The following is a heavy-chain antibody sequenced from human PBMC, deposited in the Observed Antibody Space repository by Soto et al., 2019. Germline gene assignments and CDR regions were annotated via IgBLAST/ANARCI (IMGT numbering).Heavy chain of an antibody. V-gene: IGHV3-48*01. CDR1: GFTFSSYI. Sequence: GGSLRLSCAASGFTFSSYIMNWVRQAPGKGLEWVSYISSSSSTIYYADSVKGRFTISRDNAKNSLYLQMNSLRAEDTAVYYCARVPTRFIVATITSDYWGQGTLVTVSS. CDR2: ISSSSSTI. D-gene: IGHD5-12*01. CDR3: ARVPTRFIVATITSDY. J-gene: IGHJ4*02.